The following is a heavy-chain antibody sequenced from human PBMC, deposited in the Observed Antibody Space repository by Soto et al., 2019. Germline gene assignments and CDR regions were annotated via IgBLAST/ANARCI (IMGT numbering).Heavy chain of an antibody. J-gene: IGHJ6*02. CDR2: IIPIFSTP. V-gene: IGHV1-69*06. D-gene: IGHD4-4*01. CDR3: ARGGLQAQGVQYNHYAMDV. Sequence: ASVKVSCKASGGTFDRHTINWVRQAPGQGLEWMGGIIPIFSTPKYAQKFQGRVMLTADKSTSTAYMELSSLRYEDTAVYYCARGGLQAQGVQYNHYAMDVWGQGTTVTVS. CDR1: GGTFDRHT.